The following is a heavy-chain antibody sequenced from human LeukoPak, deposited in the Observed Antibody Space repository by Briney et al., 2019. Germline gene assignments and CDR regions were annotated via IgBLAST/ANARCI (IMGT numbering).Heavy chain of an antibody. Sequence: SVKVFCKASGGTFSSYAISWVRQAPGQGLEWMGGIIPIFGTANYAQKFQGRVTITADESTSTAYMELSSLRSEDTAVYYCARASRVALGYCSSTSCYAARYYYGMDVWGQGTTVTVSS. D-gene: IGHD2-2*01. CDR2: IIPIFGTA. CDR3: ARASRVALGYCSSTSCYAARYYYGMDV. CDR1: GGTFSSYA. V-gene: IGHV1-69*13. J-gene: IGHJ6*02.